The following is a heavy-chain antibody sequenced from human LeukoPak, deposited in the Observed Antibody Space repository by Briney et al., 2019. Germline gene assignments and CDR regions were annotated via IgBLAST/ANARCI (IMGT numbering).Heavy chain of an antibody. V-gene: IGHV1-18*01. CDR2: ISAYNGNT. Sequence: ASVKVSCKASGYTFTSYGISWVRQAPGQGLEWMGWISAYNGNTNYAQKIQGRVTMTTDTSTSTAYMELRSLRSDYTAVYYCARANYYYYYMDVWGKGTTVTVSS. CDR3: ARANYYYYYMDV. CDR1: GYTFTSYG. J-gene: IGHJ6*03.